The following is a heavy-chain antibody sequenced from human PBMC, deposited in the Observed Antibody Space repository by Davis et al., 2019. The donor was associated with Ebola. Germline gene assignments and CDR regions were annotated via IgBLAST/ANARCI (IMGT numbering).Heavy chain of an antibody. CDR2: INAGNGNT. Sequence: ASVKVSCKASGGTFSSYTISWVRQAPGQGLEWMGWINAGNGNTKYSQKFQGRVTITRDTSASTAYMELSSLRSEDTAVYYCARALLWFGNKPAYYFDYWGQGTLVTVSS. CDR3: ARALLWFGNKPAYYFDY. CDR1: GGTFSSYT. J-gene: IGHJ4*02. D-gene: IGHD3-10*01. V-gene: IGHV1-3*01.